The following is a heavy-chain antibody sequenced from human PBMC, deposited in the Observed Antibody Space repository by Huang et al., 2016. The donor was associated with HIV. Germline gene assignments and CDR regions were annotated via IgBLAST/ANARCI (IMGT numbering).Heavy chain of an antibody. CDR2: IDYSGIT. CDR1: GGSVSSGSYS. CDR3: ARDTPLGATTGFDY. Sequence: QVQLQESGPGLVKPSETLSLTCTVSGGSVSSGSYSWSGIRQPRGKGREWIGYIDYSGITNYNPSIKSRVTISVDTSKNQFSLKLSPVTAADTDVYYCARDTPLGATTGFDYWGQGTLVTVSS. D-gene: IGHD1-26*01. J-gene: IGHJ4*02. V-gene: IGHV4-61*01.